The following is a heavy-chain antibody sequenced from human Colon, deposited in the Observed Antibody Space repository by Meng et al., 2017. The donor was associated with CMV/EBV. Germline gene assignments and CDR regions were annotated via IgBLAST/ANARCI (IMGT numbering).Heavy chain of an antibody. CDR1: GYTFTNFG. Sequence: VQLVQSGARVKKPGASVKVSCKTSGYTFTNFGISWVRQAPGQGLEWMAYISPYNGDTNYAQRFQGRVALTTDTSTSTVYMELGSLTSDDTAMYYCARELARGGYWGQGTLVTVS. J-gene: IGHJ4*02. CDR3: ARELARGGY. CDR2: ISPYNGDT. V-gene: IGHV1-18*01.